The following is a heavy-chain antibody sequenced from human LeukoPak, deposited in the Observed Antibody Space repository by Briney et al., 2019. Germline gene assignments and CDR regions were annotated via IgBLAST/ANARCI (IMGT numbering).Heavy chain of an antibody. CDR2: INHSGST. J-gene: IGHJ4*02. V-gene: IGHV4-34*01. D-gene: IGHD3-10*01. CDR1: GGSFSGYY. CDR3: ARGRVTMVRGLTIDY. Sequence: SETLSLTCAVYGGSFSGYYWSWIRQPPGKGLEWIGEINHSGSTNYNPSLKSRVTISVDTSKNQFSLKLSSVTAADTAVYYCARGRVTMVRGLTIDYWGQGTLVAVSS.